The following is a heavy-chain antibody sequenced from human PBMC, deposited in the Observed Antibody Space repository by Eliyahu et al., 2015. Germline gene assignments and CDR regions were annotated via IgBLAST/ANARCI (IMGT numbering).Heavy chain of an antibody. D-gene: IGHD1-26*01. V-gene: IGHV4-31*03. Sequence: QVQLQESGPGLLKPSQTLSLTCTVSGGSMSXRGDYWNWIRYRPGKGLEWVGYVYHTGNTNYNPSLQSRLLISVDTSQSQFSLKLTSVTAADSALYYCARSGRYYSPYYFDYWGQGTLVTVSS. CDR2: VYHTGNT. J-gene: IGHJ4*02. CDR1: GGSMSXRGDY. CDR3: ARSGRYYSPYYFDY.